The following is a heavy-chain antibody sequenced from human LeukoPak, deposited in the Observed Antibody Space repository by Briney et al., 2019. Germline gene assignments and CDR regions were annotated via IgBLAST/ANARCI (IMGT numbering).Heavy chain of an antibody. CDR2: IYYSGST. V-gene: IGHV4-59*01. Sequence: PSETLSLTCTAPAGPISSYYWSSLRQPPGKGLEWIGYIYYSGSTNYNPSLKSRVTISVDTSKNQFSLKLSSVTAADTAVYYCARGRYFDWPPAPYFDYWGQGTLVTVSS. CDR1: AGPISSYY. J-gene: IGHJ4*02. D-gene: IGHD3-9*01. CDR3: ARGRYFDWPPAPYFDY.